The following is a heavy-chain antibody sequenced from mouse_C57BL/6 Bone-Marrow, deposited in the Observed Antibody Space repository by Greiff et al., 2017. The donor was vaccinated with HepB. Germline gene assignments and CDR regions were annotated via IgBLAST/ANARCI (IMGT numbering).Heavy chain of an antibody. J-gene: IGHJ4*01. Sequence: QVHVKQSGAELAKPGDSVKLSCKASGYTFTSYWMHWVNQRPGQGLEWIGYINPSSGYNKYNQKFKDKATLTADKSSSTAYMQLSSLTYEDSAVYYGARSGGMVTTGIYYAMDYWGQGTSVTVSS. CDR2: INPSSGYN. CDR3: ARSGGMVTTGIYYAMDY. V-gene: IGHV1-7*01. D-gene: IGHD2-2*01. CDR1: GYTFTSYW.